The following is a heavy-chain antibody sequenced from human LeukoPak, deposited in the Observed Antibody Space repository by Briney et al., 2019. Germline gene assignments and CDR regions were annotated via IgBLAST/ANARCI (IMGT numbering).Heavy chain of an antibody. CDR1: GFTFSSYA. J-gene: IGHJ6*03. V-gene: IGHV3-30*04. Sequence: GGSLRLSCAASGFTFSSYAMHWVRQAPGKGLEWVAVISYDGSNKYYADSVKGRFTTSRDNAKNTLYLQMSSLRVEDTAVYYCATGGGWEPSSGVVTHIDVWGKGTTVTVSS. CDR2: ISYDGSNK. CDR3: ATGGGWEPSSGVVTHIDV. D-gene: IGHD3-3*01.